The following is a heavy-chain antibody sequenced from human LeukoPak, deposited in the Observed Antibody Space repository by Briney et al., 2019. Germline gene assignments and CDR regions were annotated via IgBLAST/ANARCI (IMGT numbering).Heavy chain of an antibody. J-gene: IGHJ6*03. V-gene: IGHV1-69*13. D-gene: IGHD2-2*01. CDR1: GYTFTSYG. Sequence: SVKVSCKASGYTFTSYGISWVRQAPGQGLEWMGGIIPIFGTANYAQKFQGRVTITADESTSTAYMELSSLRSEDTAVYYCARKSFCSSTSCYGKWNYYYMDVWGTGTTVTISS. CDR2: IIPIFGTA. CDR3: ARKSFCSSTSCYGKWNYYYMDV.